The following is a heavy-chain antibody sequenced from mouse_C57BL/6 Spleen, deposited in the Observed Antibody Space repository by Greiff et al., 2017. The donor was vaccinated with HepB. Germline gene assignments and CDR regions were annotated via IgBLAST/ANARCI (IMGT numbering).Heavy chain of an antibody. Sequence: VQLQQPGAELVKPGASVKLSCKASGYTFTSYWMHWVKQRPGQGLEWIGMIHPNSGSTNYNEKFKSKATLTVDKSSSTAYMQLSSLTSEDSAVYYCARGLLQGYAMDYWGQGTSVTVSS. CDR1: GYTFTSYW. D-gene: IGHD2-3*01. V-gene: IGHV1-64*01. CDR3: ARGLLQGYAMDY. J-gene: IGHJ4*01. CDR2: IHPNSGST.